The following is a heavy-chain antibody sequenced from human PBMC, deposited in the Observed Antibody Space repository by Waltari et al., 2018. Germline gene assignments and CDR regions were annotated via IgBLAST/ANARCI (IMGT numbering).Heavy chain of an antibody. D-gene: IGHD2-15*01. Sequence: EVQLLESGGDLVQPGGSLRLSCTVSGFTFSLFAMSWVLQAPGKGPEWVSAITGSGGTTYYADSVKGRFTISRDNSKNTVYLQMNNLRAEDTAVYYCAKDRKGGNPNDAFDIWGQGTMVTVSS. CDR2: ITGSGGTT. CDR1: GFTFSLFA. CDR3: AKDRKGGNPNDAFDI. J-gene: IGHJ3*02. V-gene: IGHV3-23*01.